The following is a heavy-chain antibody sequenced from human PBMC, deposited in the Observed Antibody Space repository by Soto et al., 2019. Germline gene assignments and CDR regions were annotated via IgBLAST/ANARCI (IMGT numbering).Heavy chain of an antibody. J-gene: IGHJ6*02. V-gene: IGHV3-33*01. D-gene: IGHD2-2*01. CDR1: GFTFSSYG. CDR2: VWYDGTNK. CDR3: ARERRGNQPLLRLDYGMDV. Sequence: QVQLVESGGGVVQPGRSLRLSCAASGFTFSSYGMHWVRQAPGKGLEWVAVVWYDGTNKYYADSVKGRFTISRDNSKNTLYLQMNRLRAEDTAVYYCARERRGNQPLLRLDYGMDVWGQGATVTVSS.